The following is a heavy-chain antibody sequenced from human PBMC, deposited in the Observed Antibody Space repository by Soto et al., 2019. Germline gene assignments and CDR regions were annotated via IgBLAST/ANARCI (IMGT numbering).Heavy chain of an antibody. J-gene: IGHJ6*02. D-gene: IGHD5-12*01. V-gene: IGHV1-69*13. CDR1: GGTFSSYA. CDR2: IIPIFGTA. CDR3: ARDRNIVATIYNYYVMDV. Sequence: SVKVSCKASGGTFSSYAISWVRQAPGQGLEWMGGIIPIFGTANYAQKFQGRVTITADESTSTAYMELSSLRSEDTAVYYCARDRNIVATIYNYYVMDVWGQGTMDTVSS.